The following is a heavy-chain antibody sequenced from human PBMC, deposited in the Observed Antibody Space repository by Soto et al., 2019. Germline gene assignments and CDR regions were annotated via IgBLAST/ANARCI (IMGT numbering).Heavy chain of an antibody. D-gene: IGHD3-22*01. J-gene: IGHJ6*02. CDR1: GGTFSSYA. Sequence: QVQLVQSGAEVKKPGSSVKVSCKASGGTFSSYAISWVRPAPGQGLEWMGGIIPIFGTANYAQKFQGRVTITADKATSTDYMELSSLRSEDTAVDYWARGIRKGYYYDGSGCLYYYGMDVWGQGTTVTVSS. CDR3: ARGIRKGYYYDGSGCLYYYGMDV. V-gene: IGHV1-69*06. CDR2: IIPIFGTA.